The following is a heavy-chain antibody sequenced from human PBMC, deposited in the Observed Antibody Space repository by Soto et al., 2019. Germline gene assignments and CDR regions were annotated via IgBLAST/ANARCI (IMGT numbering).Heavy chain of an antibody. D-gene: IGHD6-19*01. CDR1: GFSFTNAW. CDR2: IKSKTDGGTT. V-gene: IGHV3-15*01. Sequence: PGGSLRLSCAASGFSFTNAWMSWVRQAPGKGLEWVGRIKSKTDGGTTDYAAPVKGRFTISRDDSKNTLYLQMNSLKTEDTAMYYCTTAVYSSGLDYWGQGILVTVSS. CDR3: TTAVYSSGLDY. J-gene: IGHJ4*02.